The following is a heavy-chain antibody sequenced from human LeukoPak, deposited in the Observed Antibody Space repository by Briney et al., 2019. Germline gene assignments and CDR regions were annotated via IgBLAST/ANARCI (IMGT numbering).Heavy chain of an antibody. Sequence: GGSLRLSCAASGFTFDDYAMHWVRQAPGRGLEWVSGISWNSGSIGYADSVKGRFTISRDNSKNTLYLQMNSLRAEDTAVYYCARGGRSEAFDIWGQGTMVTVSS. D-gene: IGHD3-16*01. CDR3: ARGGRSEAFDI. CDR1: GFTFDDYA. CDR2: ISWNSGSI. J-gene: IGHJ3*02. V-gene: IGHV3-9*01.